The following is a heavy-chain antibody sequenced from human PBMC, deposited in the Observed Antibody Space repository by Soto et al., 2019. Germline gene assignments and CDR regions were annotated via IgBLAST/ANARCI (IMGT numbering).Heavy chain of an antibody. V-gene: IGHV4-39*01. CDR1: GGSISSSSYY. CDR2: IYYSGST. J-gene: IGHJ4*02. D-gene: IGHD5-18*01. CDR3: ARHRGYSYGELDY. Sequence: QLQLQESGPGLVKPSETLSLTCTVSGGSISSSSYYWGWIRQPPGKGLEWIGSIYYSGSTYYNPSLKSRVTISVDTSKNQFSLKLSSVTAADTAVYYCARHRGYSYGELDYWGQGTLVTVSS.